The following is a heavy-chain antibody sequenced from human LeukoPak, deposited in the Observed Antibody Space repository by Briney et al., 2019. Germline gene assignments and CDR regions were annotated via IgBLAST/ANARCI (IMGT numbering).Heavy chain of an antibody. CDR2: MNPNSGNT. CDR3: ARGGYYGSGNNWFDP. J-gene: IGHJ5*02. D-gene: IGHD3-10*01. V-gene: IGHV1-8*01. Sequence: VASVEVSCKASGYTFTSYDINWVRQATGQGLEWMGWMNPNSGNTGYAQKFQGRVTMTRNTSISTAYMELSSLRSEDTAVYYCARGGYYGSGNNWFDPWGQGTLVTVSS. CDR1: GYTFTSYD.